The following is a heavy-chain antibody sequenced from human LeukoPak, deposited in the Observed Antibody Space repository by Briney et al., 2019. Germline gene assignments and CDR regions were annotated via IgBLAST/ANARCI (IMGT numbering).Heavy chain of an antibody. D-gene: IGHD2-2*01. V-gene: IGHV3-23*01. Sequence: GGSLRLSCAASGFTFSSYAMSWVRQAPGKGLEWVSAISGSGGSTYYADSVKGRFTISRDNSKNTLYLQMNSLRAEDTAVYYGAKDLIVVVPAAIICDYWGQGTLVTVSS. CDR3: AKDLIVVVPAAIICDY. CDR1: GFTFSSYA. J-gene: IGHJ4*02. CDR2: ISGSGGST.